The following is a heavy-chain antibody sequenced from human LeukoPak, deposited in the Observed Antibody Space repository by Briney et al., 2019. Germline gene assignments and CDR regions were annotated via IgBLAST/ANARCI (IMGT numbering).Heavy chain of an antibody. CDR1: GGSISSGGYY. CDR2: IYYSGST. V-gene: IGHV4-31*03. Sequence: SETLSLTCTVSGGSISSGGYYWSWIRQHPGKGLEWIGHIYYSGSTYYNPSLKSRVTISVDTSKNQFSLKLSSVTAADTAVYYCARDSRRGDYDYWGQGTLVTVSS. J-gene: IGHJ4*02. CDR3: ARDSRRGDYDY. D-gene: IGHD4-17*01.